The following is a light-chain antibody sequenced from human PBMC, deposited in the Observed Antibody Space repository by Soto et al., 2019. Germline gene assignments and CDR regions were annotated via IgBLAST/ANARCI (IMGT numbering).Light chain of an antibody. CDR3: QESYTTPVT. Sequence: DIQMTQSPSSLSASVGDRVTITCRASQSISTYLNWYQQKPGQAPKLLIYAASSLQSGVPSRFSGSGSGTDFTLTITSLQREDVATYYCQESYTTPVTFGQGTNLEIK. J-gene: IGKJ2*01. CDR2: AAS. CDR1: QSISTY. V-gene: IGKV1-39*01.